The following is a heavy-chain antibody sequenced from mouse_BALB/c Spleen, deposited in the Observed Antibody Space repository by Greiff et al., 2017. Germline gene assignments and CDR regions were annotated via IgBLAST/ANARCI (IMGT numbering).Heavy chain of an antibody. CDR1: GFNIKDTY. V-gene: IGHV14-3*02. CDR3: ARRGPYYYGSSPFAY. Sequence: VQLQQSGAELVKPGASVKLSCTASGFNIKDTYMHWVKQRPEQGLEWIGRIDPANGNTKYDPKFQGKATITADTSSNTAYLQLSSLTSEDTAVYYCARRGPYYYGSSPFAYWCQGTLVTVSA. J-gene: IGHJ3*01. D-gene: IGHD1-1*01. CDR2: IDPANGNT.